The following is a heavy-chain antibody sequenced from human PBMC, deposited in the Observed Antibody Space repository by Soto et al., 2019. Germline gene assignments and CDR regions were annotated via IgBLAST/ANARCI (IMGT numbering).Heavy chain of an antibody. CDR3: AREYESSGYYRFAFDI. CDR2: IYSGGST. J-gene: IGHJ3*02. D-gene: IGHD3-22*01. V-gene: IGHV3-66*01. CDR1: GSTVSSNY. Sequence: EVQLVESGGGLVQPGGSLRLSCAASGSTVSSNYMSWVRQAPGKGLEWVSVIYSGGSTYYADSVKGRFTISRDNSKNTLYLQMNSLRAEDTAVYYCAREYESSGYYRFAFDIWGQGTMVTVSS.